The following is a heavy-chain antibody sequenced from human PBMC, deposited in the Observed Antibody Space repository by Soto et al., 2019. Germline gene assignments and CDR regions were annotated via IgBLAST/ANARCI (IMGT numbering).Heavy chain of an antibody. CDR3: ARAACGGDCSNAFDI. CDR2: INHSGST. CDR1: GRSLSGYY. J-gene: IGHJ3*02. V-gene: IGHV4-34*01. D-gene: IGHD2-21*02. Sequence: QVQLQQWGAGPLKPSETLSLTCAVYGRSLSGYYWSWISQPPGKGLEWIGEINHSGSTNYNPSLKSRVTISVDTSQNQFSLKLSSVTAADTAVYYCARAACGGDCSNAFDIWGQGTMVTVSS.